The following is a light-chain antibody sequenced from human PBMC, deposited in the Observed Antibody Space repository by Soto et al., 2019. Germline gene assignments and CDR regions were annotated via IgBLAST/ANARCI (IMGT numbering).Light chain of an antibody. CDR1: QSVSSSY. Sequence: EIVLTQSPGTLSLSPGERATISCRASQSVSSSYLAWYQQKPGQAPRLLIYGVSSRATGIPDRFSGSGSGTVFSLTFSRLEPEDFAIYYCQQYYIPTTFGQGTRLEIK. V-gene: IGKV3-20*01. J-gene: IGKJ5*01. CDR3: QQYYIPTT. CDR2: GVS.